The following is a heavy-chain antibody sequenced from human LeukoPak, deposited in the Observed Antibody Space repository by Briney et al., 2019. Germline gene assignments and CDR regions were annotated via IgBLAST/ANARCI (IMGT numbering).Heavy chain of an antibody. J-gene: IGHJ4*02. CDR3: ARHVSNWNYVDY. V-gene: IGHV5-10-1*01. CDR1: GYSFTSYW. D-gene: IGHD1-20*01. CDR2: IDPSDSYT. Sequence: GESLKISCKGSGYSFTSYWISWVRQMPGKGLEWMGRIDPSDSYTNYSPSFQGHVTISADKSISTAYLQWSSLKASDTAMYYCARHVSNWNYVDYWGQGTLVTVSS.